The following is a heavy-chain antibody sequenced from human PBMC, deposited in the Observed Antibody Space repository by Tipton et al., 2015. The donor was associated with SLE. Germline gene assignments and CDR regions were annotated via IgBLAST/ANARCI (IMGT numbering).Heavy chain of an antibody. J-gene: IGHJ4*02. Sequence: SLRLSCAASGFTFSSNYMSWVRQAPGKGLEWVSVIYSGGSTYYADSVKGRFTISRDNAKNSLYLQMNSLRAEDTAVYYCARGRFCSGGDCYFDYWGQGTLVTVCS. CDR2: IYSGGST. V-gene: IGHV3-53*01. CDR1: GFTFSSNY. CDR3: ARGRFCSGGDCYFDY. D-gene: IGHD2-15*01.